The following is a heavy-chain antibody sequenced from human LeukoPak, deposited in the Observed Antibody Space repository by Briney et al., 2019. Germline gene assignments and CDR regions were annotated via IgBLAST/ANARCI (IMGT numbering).Heavy chain of an antibody. D-gene: IGHD2-2*01. J-gene: IGHJ6*04. CDR3: TRPGLGYCSSTSCPGWVDV. V-gene: IGHV3-73*01. CDR2: IRRKANSYAT. Sequence: GGSLTLSCAASGFTFSGSAMHWVRQASGKGLAWVGRIRRKANSYATAYAASVKGRFTISRDDSKNTAYLQMNSLKTEDTAVYYCTRPGLGYCSSTSCPGWVDVWGKGTTVTVSS. CDR1: GFTFSGSA.